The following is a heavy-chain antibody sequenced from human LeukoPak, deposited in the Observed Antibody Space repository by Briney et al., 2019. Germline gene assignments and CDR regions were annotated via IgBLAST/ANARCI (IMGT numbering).Heavy chain of an antibody. D-gene: IGHD1-1*01. CDR1: GFTFTNFW. Sequence: GGSLRLSCAASGFTFTNFWMNWVRQTPGKGLMWVSRIQTDGSTRYAESVKGRFTISRDNAKNTVYLQMNTLSAEDTAIYYCARGLHWNDFIWFDSWGQGTLVTVSS. V-gene: IGHV3-74*01. CDR2: IQTDGST. J-gene: IGHJ5*01. CDR3: ARGLHWNDFIWFDS.